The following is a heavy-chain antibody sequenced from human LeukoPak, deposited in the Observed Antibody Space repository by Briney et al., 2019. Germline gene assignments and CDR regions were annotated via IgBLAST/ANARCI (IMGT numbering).Heavy chain of an antibody. Sequence: PGGSPRLSCAASGFTFSNYAMAWVRQIPGKGLEWVSVFSGSGGSTYYADSVKGRFTVSRDNSKNTLYLQMNNLRVDDTAIYYCASRPAPSLGPLDYWGQGTLVTVSS. CDR3: ASRPAPSLGPLDY. J-gene: IGHJ4*02. CDR1: GFTFSNYA. D-gene: IGHD2-2*01. V-gene: IGHV3-23*01. CDR2: FSGSGGST.